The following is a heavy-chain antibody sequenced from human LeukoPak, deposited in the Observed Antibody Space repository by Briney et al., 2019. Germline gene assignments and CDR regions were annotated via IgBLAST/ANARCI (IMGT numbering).Heavy chain of an antibody. J-gene: IGHJ2*01. CDR2: IYSSGST. V-gene: IGHV4-59*11. Sequence: PSETLSLTCTVSGGSISSHYWSWIRQPPGKGLEWIGYIYSSGSTDYNPSLKSRVTISVDTSESQFSLKLKSVTAADTAVYYCARLGPATIPNYWYFDFWGRGTLVTVSS. D-gene: IGHD2-2*01. CDR3: ARLGPATIPNYWYFDF. CDR1: GGSISSHY.